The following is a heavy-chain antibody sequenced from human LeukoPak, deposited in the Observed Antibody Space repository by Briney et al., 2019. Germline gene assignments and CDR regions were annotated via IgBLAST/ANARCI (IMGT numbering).Heavy chain of an antibody. CDR3: ARGDCSSTSCYPYYYYGMDV. CDR2: ISWDGGST. Sequence: GGSLRLSCAASGFTFDDYTMHWVRQAPGKGLEWVSLISWDGGSTYYADSVKGRFTISRDNSKNSLYLQMNSLRTEDTALYCCARGDCSSTSCYPYYYYGMDVWGQGTTVTVSS. D-gene: IGHD2-2*01. CDR1: GFTFDDYT. V-gene: IGHV3-43*01. J-gene: IGHJ6*02.